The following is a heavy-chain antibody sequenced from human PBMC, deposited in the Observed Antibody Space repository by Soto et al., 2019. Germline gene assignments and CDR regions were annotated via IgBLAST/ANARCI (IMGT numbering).Heavy chain of an antibody. CDR3: ARDGDCINNVCYHWFDP. CDR1: GGSISSGGYY. D-gene: IGHD2-8*01. V-gene: IGHV4-31*03. CDR2: IYYTGST. J-gene: IGHJ5*02. Sequence: SETLSLTCTVSGGSISSGGYYWSWIRQHPGKGLEWIGYIYYTGSTYYNPSLKSRVTISLDTSKKQFSLKLSSVTAADTAVYYCARDGDCINNVCYHWFDPWGQGTLVTVSS.